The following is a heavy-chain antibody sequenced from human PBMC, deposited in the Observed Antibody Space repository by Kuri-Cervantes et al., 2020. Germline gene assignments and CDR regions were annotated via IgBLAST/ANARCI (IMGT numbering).Heavy chain of an antibody. Sequence: LSLTCAASGFTFSSYGMHWVRQAPGKGLEWVAVIWYDGSNKYYADSVKGRFTISRDNSKNTLYLQMNSLRAEDTAVYYCAREVAAAGSDYWGQGTLVTVSS. CDR1: GFTFSSYG. V-gene: IGHV3-33*01. CDR3: AREVAAAGSDY. CDR2: IWYDGSNK. J-gene: IGHJ4*02. D-gene: IGHD6-13*01.